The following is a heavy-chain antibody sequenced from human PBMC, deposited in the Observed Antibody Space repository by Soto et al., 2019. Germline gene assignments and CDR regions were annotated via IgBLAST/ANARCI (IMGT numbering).Heavy chain of an antibody. V-gene: IGHV4-31*03. J-gene: IGHJ5*02. CDR3: ARVLGWRNWFDP. CDR2: IYYSGST. Sequence: PSETLSLTCTVSGGSISSGGYYWSWIRQHPGKGLEWIGYIYYSGSTYYNPSLKSRVTISVDTSKNQFSLKLSSVTAADTAVHYCARVLGWRNWFDPWGQGTLVTVS. CDR1: GGSISSGGYY. D-gene: IGHD2-15*01.